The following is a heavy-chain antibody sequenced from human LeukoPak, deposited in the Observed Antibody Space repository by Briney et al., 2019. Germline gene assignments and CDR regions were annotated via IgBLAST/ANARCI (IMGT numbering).Heavy chain of an antibody. J-gene: IGHJ6*02. CDR3: ARAANYYYYYGMDV. CDR2: ISAYNGNT. Sequence: ASVKVSCKASGYTFTSYGISWVRQAPGQGLEWMGWISAYNGNTNYAQKLQGRVTMTTDTSTSTAYVELRSLRSDDTAVYYCARAANYYYYYGMDVWGQGTTATVSS. V-gene: IGHV1-18*01. CDR1: GYTFTSYG.